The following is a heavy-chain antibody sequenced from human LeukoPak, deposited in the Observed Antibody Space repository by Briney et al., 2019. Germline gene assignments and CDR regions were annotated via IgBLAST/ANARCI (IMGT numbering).Heavy chain of an antibody. CDR1: GGSISSYY. CDR2: IYYSGGT. J-gene: IGHJ4*02. CDR3: ARVVVPAAPVFDY. Sequence: PSETLSLTCTVSGGSISSYYWSWIRQPPRKGLEWIGYIYYSGGTHYNPSLKSRVTISVDTSKNQFSLKLSSVTAADTAVYYCARVVVPAAPVFDYWGQGTLVTVCS. V-gene: IGHV4-59*01. D-gene: IGHD2-2*01.